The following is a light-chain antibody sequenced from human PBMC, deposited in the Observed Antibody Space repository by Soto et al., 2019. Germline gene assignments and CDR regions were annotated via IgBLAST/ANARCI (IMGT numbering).Light chain of an antibody. CDR3: QQYGSSPWT. CDR2: GAS. Sequence: EIVLTQSPGTLSLSPGERATLSCRASQSVTGTCLAWYQQKPGQAPRLLIYGASSRATGIPDRFSGSGSGTDFTLTISRLEPEDCAVYYCQQYGSSPWTFGQGTKVEIK. V-gene: IGKV3-20*01. J-gene: IGKJ1*01. CDR1: QSVTGTC.